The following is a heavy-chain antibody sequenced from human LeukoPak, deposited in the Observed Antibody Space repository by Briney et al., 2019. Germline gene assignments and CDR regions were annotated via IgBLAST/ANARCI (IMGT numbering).Heavy chain of an antibody. V-gene: IGHV4-39*01. Sequence: SETLSLTCTVSGGSISSSSYYWGWIRQPPGKGLEWIGSIYYSGSTYYSPSLESRVTIFVDTSKNEFSLNMSSVTAADTAVYYCARPRGVVAASFDYWGQGTLVTVSS. CDR2: IYYSGST. D-gene: IGHD2-15*01. CDR3: ARPRGVVAASFDY. J-gene: IGHJ4*02. CDR1: GGSISSSSYY.